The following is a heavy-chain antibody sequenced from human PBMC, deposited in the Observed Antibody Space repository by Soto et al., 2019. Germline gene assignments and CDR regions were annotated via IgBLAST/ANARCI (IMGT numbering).Heavy chain of an antibody. CDR2: IWYDESNK. J-gene: IGHJ4*02. D-gene: IGHD5-12*01. CDR1: GFTFSLYG. V-gene: IGHV3-33*01. CDR3: ARDMGGYDLGFDY. Sequence: QVQLVESGGGVVQPGRSLRLSCAASGFTFSLYGMHWVRQAPGKGLEWVALIWYDESNKYYVDYVKDRFTISRDNSKNTLYLQMNSLRGEDTAVYYCARDMGGYDLGFDYWGQGTLVTVSS.